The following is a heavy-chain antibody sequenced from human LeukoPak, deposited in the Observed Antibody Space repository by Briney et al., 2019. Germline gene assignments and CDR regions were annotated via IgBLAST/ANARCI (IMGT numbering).Heavy chain of an antibody. CDR3: ARGSPAYNYDSSDYFTFQH. CDR2: INPNSGVT. CDR1: GYTFTGYY. J-gene: IGHJ1*01. Sequence: GASVKVSCKPSGYTFTGYYMHWVRQAPGQGLEWMGWINPNSGVTNYAQKFQGRVTMTRDTSISTAYMDLSRLRSDDTAVYYCARGSPAYNYDSSDYFTFQHWGQGTLVTVSS. D-gene: IGHD3-22*01. V-gene: IGHV1-2*02.